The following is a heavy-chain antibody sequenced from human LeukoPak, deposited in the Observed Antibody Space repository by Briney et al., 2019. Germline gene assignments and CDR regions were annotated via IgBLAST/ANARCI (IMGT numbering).Heavy chain of an antibody. CDR2: ISAYNGNT. Sequence: ASVKVSCKASGYTFTSYGISWVRQAPGQGLEWMGWISAYNGNTNYAQKLQGRVTMTTDTSTSTAYMELRSLRSDDTAVYYCTRTSSSGWYPWYFDLWGRGTLVTVSS. D-gene: IGHD6-19*01. CDR1: GYTFTSYG. V-gene: IGHV1-18*01. J-gene: IGHJ2*01. CDR3: TRTSSSGWYPWYFDL.